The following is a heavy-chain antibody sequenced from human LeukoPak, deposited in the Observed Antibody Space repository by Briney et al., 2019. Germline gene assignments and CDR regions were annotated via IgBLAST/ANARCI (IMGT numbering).Heavy chain of an antibody. D-gene: IGHD3-10*01. V-gene: IGHV4-61*02. CDR2: IYTSGST. CDR3: ARVKYTMVRAESWFDP. CDR1: GGSISSGSYY. J-gene: IGHJ5*02. Sequence: SETLSLTCTVSGGSISSGSYYWSWIRQHAGKGLEWIGRIYTSGSTNYNPSLKSRVTISVDTSKNQFSLKLSSVTAADTAVYYCARVKYTMVRAESWFDPWGQGTLVTVSS.